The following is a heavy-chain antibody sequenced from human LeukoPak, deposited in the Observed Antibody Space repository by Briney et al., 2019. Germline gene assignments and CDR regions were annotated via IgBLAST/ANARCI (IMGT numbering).Heavy chain of an antibody. Sequence: GGSLRLSCAASRFTFSNAWMSWVRQAPGKGLEWVGRIKSKTDGGTTDYAAPVKGRFTISRDDSESTLYLQMNSLKTEDTAVYYCARIYKLAYFDYWGQGTLVSVSS. V-gene: IGHV3-15*01. J-gene: IGHJ4*02. CDR3: ARIYKLAYFDY. CDR2: IKSKTDGGTT. D-gene: IGHD5-24*01. CDR1: RFTFSNAW.